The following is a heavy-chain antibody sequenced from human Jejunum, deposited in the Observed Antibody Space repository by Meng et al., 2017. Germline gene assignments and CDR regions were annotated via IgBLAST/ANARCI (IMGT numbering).Heavy chain of an antibody. CDR3: ASLVVREEGEC. CDR1: GFTFSSYE. Sequence: GESLKISCAGSGFTFSSYEMSWVRQAPGKGLEWVSYINRSGGDIKYAESVEGRFTISRDNAKNTLYLQMDSLGAEDTTVYYCASLVVREEGECWGQGTLVTVSS. D-gene: IGHD3-10*01. J-gene: IGHJ4*02. CDR2: INRSGGDI. V-gene: IGHV3-48*03.